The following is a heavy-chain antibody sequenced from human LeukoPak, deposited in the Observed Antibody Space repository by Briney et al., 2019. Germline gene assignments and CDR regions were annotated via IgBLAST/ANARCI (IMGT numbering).Heavy chain of an antibody. CDR1: GYTLTELS. V-gene: IGHV1-24*01. CDR3: ARNRGGYDLGDY. D-gene: IGHD5-12*01. J-gene: IGHJ4*02. Sequence: ASVKVSCKVSGYTLTELSMHWVRQAPGKGLEWMGGFDPEDGETIYAQKFQGRVTITADESTSTAYMELSSLRSEDTAVYYCARNRGGYDLGDYWGQGTLVTVSS. CDR2: FDPEDGET.